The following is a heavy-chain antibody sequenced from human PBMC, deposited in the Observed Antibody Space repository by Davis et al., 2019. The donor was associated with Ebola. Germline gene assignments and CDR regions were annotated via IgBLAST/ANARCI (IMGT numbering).Heavy chain of an antibody. CDR3: TSTVTTGQSDY. D-gene: IGHD4-17*01. Sequence: GGSLRLSCAASGFTFSSYAMSWVRQASGKGLEWVGRIRSKANSYATAYAASVKGRFTISRDDSKNTAYLQMNSLKTEDTAVYYCTSTVTTGQSDYWGQGTLVTVSS. CDR1: GFTFSSYA. J-gene: IGHJ4*02. V-gene: IGHV3-73*01. CDR2: IRSKANSYAT.